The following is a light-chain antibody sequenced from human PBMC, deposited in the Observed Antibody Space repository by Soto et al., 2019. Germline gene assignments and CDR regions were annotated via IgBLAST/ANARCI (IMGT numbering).Light chain of an antibody. CDR2: GAS. CDR1: QGISSF. Sequence: IQLTQSPSSLSASVGDRVTITCRASQGISSFLAWYQQKPGKAPKLLIYGASTLQSGVPSRFSGSGSGTDFTLTIGSLQPEDLATYYCQHLNSFPIPFGPGTKVDMK. CDR3: QHLNSFPIP. J-gene: IGKJ3*01. V-gene: IGKV1-9*01.